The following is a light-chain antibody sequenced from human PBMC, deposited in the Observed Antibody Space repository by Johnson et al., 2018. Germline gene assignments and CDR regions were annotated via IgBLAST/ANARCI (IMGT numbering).Light chain of an antibody. CDR1: SSNIGNNY. Sequence: QSVLTQPPSVSAAPGQKVTISCSGSSSNIGNNYVSWYQQLPGTAPKLLIYENNKRPSGIPDRFSGSKSGTSATLGITGLTTGDEAHYYCGTWDSSLRAGNVFGTGTKVTVL. CDR3: GTWDSSLRAGNV. V-gene: IGLV1-51*02. CDR2: ENN. J-gene: IGLJ1*01.